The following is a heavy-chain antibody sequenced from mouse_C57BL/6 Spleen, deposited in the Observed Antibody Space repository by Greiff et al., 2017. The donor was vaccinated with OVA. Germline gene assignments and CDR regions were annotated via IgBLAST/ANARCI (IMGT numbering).Heavy chain of an antibody. J-gene: IGHJ2*01. CDR3: ARKVGYDYDGDY. CDR1: GYTFTSYG. V-gene: IGHV1-81*01. D-gene: IGHD2-4*01. CDR2: IYPRSGNT. Sequence: VQLQESGAELARPGASVKLSCKASGYTFTSYGISWVKQRTGQGLEWIGEIYPRSGNTYYNEKFKGKATLTADKSSSTAYMELRSLTSEDSAVYFCARKVGYDYDGDYWGQGTTLTVSS.